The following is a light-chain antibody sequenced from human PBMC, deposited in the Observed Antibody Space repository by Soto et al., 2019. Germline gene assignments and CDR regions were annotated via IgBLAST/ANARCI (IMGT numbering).Light chain of an antibody. CDR3: QLYNNWPPWT. CDR2: GAS. Sequence: EIVMTQSPATLSVSPGERATHSCRASQSVSSNLAWYQQKPGQAPRLLIYGASTRATGIPARFSGSGSGTEFTLTISSLQSEDFAVYYCQLYNNWPPWTFGQGTKVEIK. J-gene: IGKJ1*01. V-gene: IGKV3-15*01. CDR1: QSVSSN.